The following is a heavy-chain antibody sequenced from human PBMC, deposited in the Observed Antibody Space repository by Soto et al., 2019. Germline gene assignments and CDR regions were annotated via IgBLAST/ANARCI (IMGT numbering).Heavy chain of an antibody. CDR1: GFTFSKAW. CDR2: IKSKTDGGTI. V-gene: IGHV3-15*01. J-gene: IGHJ3*02. Sequence: GGSLRLSCAASGFTFSKAWMSWVRQAPGKGLEWVGRIKSKTDGGTIDYAEHLKGSFTILRDDSKNTLYLQMNSLKTEDTAVYYCTTQYYDILTGYHADDAFDIWGQGTMVTVSS. D-gene: IGHD3-9*01. CDR3: TTQYYDILTGYHADDAFDI.